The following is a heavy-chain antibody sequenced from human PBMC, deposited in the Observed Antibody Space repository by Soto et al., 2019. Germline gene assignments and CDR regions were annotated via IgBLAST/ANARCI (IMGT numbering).Heavy chain of an antibody. V-gene: IGHV3-23*01. J-gene: IGHJ6*01. D-gene: IGHD5-12*01. CDR2: VSGRGDST. CDR1: GFIFSRYA. CDR3: AKGVDIYGTYGLDV. Sequence: EVQLLESGGGLVQRGGSQRLSCAASGFIFSRYAMTWVRQAPGKGLEWVSAVSGRGDSTYYADSVKGRFTISRDNSKNMVYLQMNSLRAEDTAMYYCAKGVDIYGTYGLDVW.